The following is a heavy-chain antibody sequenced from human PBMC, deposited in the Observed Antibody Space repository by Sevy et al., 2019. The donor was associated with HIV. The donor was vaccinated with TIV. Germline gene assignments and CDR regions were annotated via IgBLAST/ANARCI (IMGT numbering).Heavy chain of an antibody. CDR1: GFTFRNYC. CDR2: ISYDGGNK. J-gene: IGHJ4*02. V-gene: IGHV3-30*18. CDR3: AKVWRGGSYVYYFDY. Sequence: GGSLRLSCVASGFTFRNYCMHWVRQPPGKGLEWVAVISYDGGNKYYGDSLKGRFTISRDKSKNTLYLQMNSLRPEDTAVDYCAKVWRGGSYVYYFDYWGQGTLVTVSS. D-gene: IGHD1-26*01.